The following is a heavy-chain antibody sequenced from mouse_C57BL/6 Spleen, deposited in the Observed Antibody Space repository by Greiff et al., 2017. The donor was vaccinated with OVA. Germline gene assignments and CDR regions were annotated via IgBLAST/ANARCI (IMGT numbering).Heavy chain of an antibody. D-gene: IGHD1-1*01. Sequence: VQLQESGPGLVQPSQSLSITCTVSGFSFTSYGVHWVRQSPGKGLEWLGVICSGGSTAYNATFISRLSISTDKTKRQVFFKMNSRQADDTAIYYCARRTVVAPYAMDYWDQGTSVTVSS. CDR2: ICSGGST. CDR3: ARRTVVAPYAMDY. CDR1: GFSFTSYG. J-gene: IGHJ4*01. V-gene: IGHV2-2*01.